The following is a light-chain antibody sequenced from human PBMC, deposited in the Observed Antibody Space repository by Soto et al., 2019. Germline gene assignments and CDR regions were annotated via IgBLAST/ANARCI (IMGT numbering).Light chain of an antibody. V-gene: IGKV1-5*03. CDR2: KAS. Sequence: HCLSPLSPSNSAPVIITWLAIQSISVWLAWYQQKAGKAPNLLIYKASRLESGVPSRFSGSGSETEFTLTISGLQPGDSATYYCQQYNSYSPTFGQGTNVDIK. CDR1: QSISVW. J-gene: IGKJ1*01. CDR3: QQYNSYSPT.